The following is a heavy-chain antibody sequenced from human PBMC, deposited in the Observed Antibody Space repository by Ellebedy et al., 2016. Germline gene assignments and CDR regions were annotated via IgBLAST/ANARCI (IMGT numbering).Heavy chain of an antibody. CDR3: AADYGDYVIED. V-gene: IGHV1-24*01. Sequence: ASVKVSCKVSGYTLTELSMHWVRQAPGKGLEWMGRINPILGTANYAQKFQGRVTMTADKSTSTDYMELTSLRSEDTAVYYCAADYGDYVIEDWGQGTLITVSS. CDR2: INPILGTA. J-gene: IGHJ4*02. D-gene: IGHD4-17*01. CDR1: GYTLTELS.